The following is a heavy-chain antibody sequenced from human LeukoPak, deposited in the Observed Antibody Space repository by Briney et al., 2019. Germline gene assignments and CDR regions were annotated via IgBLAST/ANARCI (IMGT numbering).Heavy chain of an antibody. V-gene: IGHV3-66*01. CDR3: AKGGYRSGSPLYFFDY. CDR2: IYSSGSA. Sequence: PGGSLRLACAASGFTVRSDYMTWVRQAPGKGLGWVSVIYSSGSAYYADSVKGMFTISRHTSKNTLCRQITSLRGDGTAVFYCAKGGYRSGSPLYFFDYWGQGTLATVSS. J-gene: IGHJ4*02. D-gene: IGHD5-18*01. CDR1: GFTVRSDY.